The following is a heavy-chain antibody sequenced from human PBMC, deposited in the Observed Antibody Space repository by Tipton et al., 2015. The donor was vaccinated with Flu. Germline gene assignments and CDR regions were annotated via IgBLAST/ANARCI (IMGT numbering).Heavy chain of an antibody. CDR3: AKVIPEKVAGLDY. D-gene: IGHD6-19*01. V-gene: IGHV3-23*01. Sequence: GSLRLSCVASGFTFSRYAMSWVRQAPGKRLEWISAISGGGGGTYYADSVKGRFTISRDNSRNTLYLRMNSLRADDTAVYYCAKVIPEKVAGLDYWGQGTLVTVSS. CDR1: GFTFSRYA. J-gene: IGHJ4*02. CDR2: ISGGGGGT.